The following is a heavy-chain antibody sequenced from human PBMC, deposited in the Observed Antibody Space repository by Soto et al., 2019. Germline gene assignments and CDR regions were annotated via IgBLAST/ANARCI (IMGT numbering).Heavy chain of an antibody. V-gene: IGHV3-48*03. CDR1: GFTFSSYE. CDR3: ARGGNSDPHHWYFDL. J-gene: IGHJ2*01. D-gene: IGHD2-21*02. Sequence: GGSLRLSCAASGFTFSSYEMNWVRRAPGKGLEWVSYISSSGSTIYYADSVKGRFTISRDNAKNSLYLQMNSLRAEDTAVYYCARGGNSDPHHWYFDLWGRGTLVTVSS. CDR2: ISSSGSTI.